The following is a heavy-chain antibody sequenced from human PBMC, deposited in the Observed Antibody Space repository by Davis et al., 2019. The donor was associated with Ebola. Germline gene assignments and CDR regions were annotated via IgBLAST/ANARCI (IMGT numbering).Heavy chain of an antibody. CDR2: ISAYNGNT. CDR3: ARDGYSSGWYNDYGMDV. V-gene: IGHV1-18*01. J-gene: IGHJ6*04. CDR1: GYTFTSYG. D-gene: IGHD6-19*01. Sequence: ASVKVSCKASGYTFTSYGISWVRQAPGQGLEWMGWISAYNGNTNYAQKLQGRVTMATDTSTSTAYMELRSLRSDDTAVYYCARDGYSSGWYNDYGMDVWGKGTTVTVSS.